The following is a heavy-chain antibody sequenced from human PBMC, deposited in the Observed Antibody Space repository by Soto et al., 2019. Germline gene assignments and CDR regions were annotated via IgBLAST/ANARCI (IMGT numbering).Heavy chain of an antibody. CDR2: IWYRGST. V-gene: IGHV4-39*01. D-gene: IGHD2-21*02. CDR3: AGQWTSVVTQAYFDV. CDR1: GDSISIRSYY. Sequence: SETLSLTCTSPGDSISIRSYYWGWIRQPPGKGLEWIGSIWYRGSTYNKPSLRSRVSMSIDTSKGQFSLKLKSVTDADTALYFCAGQWTSVVTQAYFDVSGPGSLVTVSS. J-gene: IGHJ4*02.